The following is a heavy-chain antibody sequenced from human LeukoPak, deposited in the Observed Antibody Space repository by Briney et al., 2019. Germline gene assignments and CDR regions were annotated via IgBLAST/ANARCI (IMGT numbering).Heavy chain of an antibody. Sequence: PGGSLRLSCAASGFTFSSYEMNWGRQAPGEGLEWGSYISSSGSTIYYADSVKGRFTISRDNAKNSLYLQMNSLRAEDTAVYYCAELGITMIGGVWGKGTTVTISS. J-gene: IGHJ6*04. CDR1: GFTFSSYE. CDR3: AELGITMIGGV. V-gene: IGHV3-48*03. CDR2: ISSSGSTI. D-gene: IGHD3-10*02.